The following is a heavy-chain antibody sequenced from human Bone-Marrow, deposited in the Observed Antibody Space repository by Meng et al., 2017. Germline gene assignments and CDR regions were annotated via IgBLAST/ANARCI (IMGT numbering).Heavy chain of an antibody. CDR3: ARGIPQGRVTMVRGVRGNWYFDL. J-gene: IGHJ2*01. D-gene: IGHD3-10*01. CDR2: IYQSGST. Sequence: SETLSLTCTVSGYSISSGYYWGWMRQPPGKGLEWIGSIYQSGSTYYNPSLRSRLNISVDTSKNQFSLKLSSVTAADTAVYYCARGIPQGRVTMVRGVRGNWYFDLWGRGTLVTVSS. CDR1: GYSISSGYY. V-gene: IGHV4-38-2*02.